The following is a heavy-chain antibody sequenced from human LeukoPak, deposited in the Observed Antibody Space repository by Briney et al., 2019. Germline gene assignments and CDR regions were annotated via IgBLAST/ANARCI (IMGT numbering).Heavy chain of an antibody. CDR3: AKECDYSPGHKFDL. D-gene: IGHD3-10*01. CDR2: LFTGGAGA. Sequence: GGSLRLSCTASGFTFNNYLMSWVRQAPGKGPEWVSVLFTGGAGALYADSVRGRFTISGDTSKTTLYLQMNGLRAEDTAVYYCAKECDYSPGHKFDLWGRGTLVTVSS. CDR1: GFTFNNYL. V-gene: IGHV3-23*03. J-gene: IGHJ5*02.